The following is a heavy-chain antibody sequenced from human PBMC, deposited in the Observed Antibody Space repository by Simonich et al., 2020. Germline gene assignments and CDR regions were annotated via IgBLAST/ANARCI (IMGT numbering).Heavy chain of an antibody. J-gene: IGHJ4*02. CDR1: GSSISSYY. V-gene: IGHV4-59*08. Sequence: QVQLQESGPGLVKPSETLSLTCTVSGSSISSYYWSWIRQPPGKGLEWIGYIYYSGSTNYNPSLKSRVTISLDTSKTQFSLKLSSVTAADTAVYYCARHDRWLQFYFDYWGQGTLVTVSS. CDR2: IYYSGST. D-gene: IGHD5-12*01. CDR3: ARHDRWLQFYFDY.